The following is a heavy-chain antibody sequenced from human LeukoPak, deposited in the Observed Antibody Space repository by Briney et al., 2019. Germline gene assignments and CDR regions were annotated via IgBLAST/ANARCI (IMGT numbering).Heavy chain of an antibody. Sequence: ASVKVSCKVSGYTLTELSMHWVRQAPGKGVGWMGGFAAEEGETIYAKEYQGRVPMTEATSTDTAYRELSSLRSEDTAVYYCATELKSSGWHDYWGQGTLVTVSS. V-gene: IGHV1-24*01. J-gene: IGHJ4*02. CDR2: FAAEEGET. D-gene: IGHD6-19*01. CDR1: GYTLTELS. CDR3: ATELKSSGWHDY.